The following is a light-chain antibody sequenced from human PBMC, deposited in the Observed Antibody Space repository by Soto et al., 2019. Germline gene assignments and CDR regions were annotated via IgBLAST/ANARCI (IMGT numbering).Light chain of an antibody. J-gene: IGLJ3*02. CDR3: CSYAGSSTWV. CDR2: EVN. V-gene: IGLV2-23*02. Sequence: QSVLTQPASVSGSPGQSITISCTGTSSDVGSYNLVSWYQQHPGRAPKLMIYEVNKRPSGVSNRFSGSQSANTASLTISGLQAEDEADYYCCSYAGSSTWVFGGGTKLTV. CDR1: SSDVGSYNL.